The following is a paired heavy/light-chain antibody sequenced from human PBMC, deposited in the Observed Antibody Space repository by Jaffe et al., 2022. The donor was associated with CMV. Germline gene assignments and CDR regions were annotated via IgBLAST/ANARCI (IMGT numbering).Heavy chain of an antibody. CDR3: ARVRGVESPRYFDWLSGLPDIDY. D-gene: IGHD3-9*01. Sequence: EVQLVESGGGLVKPGGSLRLSCSASGFTFSSYTMNWVRQAPGKGLEWVSSIRSHSSFIYYAESVMGRFTISRDNAKSSLYLQMDSLRAEDTAMYYCARVRGVESPRYFDWLSGLPDIDYWGQGILVTVSS. CDR1: GFTFSSYT. J-gene: IGHJ4*02. V-gene: IGHV3-21*01. CDR2: IRSHSSFI.
Light chain of an antibody. CDR3: VSRDNSGDHLI. CDR2: GTS. Sequence: SALTQDPTMSVALGQTVKITCQRDALRDYHVIWYQQKPGQAPLTVVSGTSNRPTGIPDRISGSASGNIASLTIAGAQAEDSGDYYCVSRDNSGDHLIFGGGTKLTVL. CDR1: ALRDYH. J-gene: IGLJ2*01. V-gene: IGLV3-19*01.